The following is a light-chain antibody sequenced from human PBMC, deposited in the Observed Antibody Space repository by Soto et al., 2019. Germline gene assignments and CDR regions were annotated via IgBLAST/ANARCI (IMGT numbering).Light chain of an antibody. CDR2: DAS. CDR1: QSISSN. Sequence: EIVMTQSPATPSVSPGERSSLSCRASQSISSNLAWYQQKPGQAPRLLIYDASTRATGIPARFSGRGSGTKFXLXISXXXSXXFXXXXXXXXXXXXXXXGQG. J-gene: IGKJ1*01. CDR3: XXXXXXXXX. V-gene: IGKV3-15*01.